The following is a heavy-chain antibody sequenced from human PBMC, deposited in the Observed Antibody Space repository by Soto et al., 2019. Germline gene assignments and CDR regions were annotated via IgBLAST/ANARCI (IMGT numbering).Heavy chain of an antibody. CDR3: ARDPAAVTTREYGMDV. V-gene: IGHV1-69*01. J-gene: IGHJ6*02. CDR2: IIPIFGTA. D-gene: IGHD4-17*01. Sequence: QVQLVQSGAEVKKPGSSVKVSCKASGGTFSSYAISWVRQAPGQGLEWMGGIIPIFGTANYAQKFQVRVTITADESTSTAYMELSSLRSEDTAVYYCARDPAAVTTREYGMDVWGQGTTVTVSS. CDR1: GGTFSSYA.